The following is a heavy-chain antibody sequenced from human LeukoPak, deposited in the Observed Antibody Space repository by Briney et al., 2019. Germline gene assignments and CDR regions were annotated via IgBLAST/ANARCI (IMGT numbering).Heavy chain of an antibody. CDR2: ISGSGGST. CDR3: AKGILYNMVRGVILDY. Sequence: GGSLRLSCAASGFTFSSYAMSWVRQAPGKGLEWVSAISGSGGSTYYAVSVKGPVTISGDNSKNTLYLQMNSLRAEDTAVYYCAKGILYNMVRGVILDYWGQGTLVTVSS. J-gene: IGHJ4*02. CDR1: GFTFSSYA. D-gene: IGHD3-10*01. V-gene: IGHV3-23*01.